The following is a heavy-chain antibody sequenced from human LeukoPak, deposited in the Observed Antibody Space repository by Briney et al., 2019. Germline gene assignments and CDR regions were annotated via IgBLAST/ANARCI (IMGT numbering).Heavy chain of an antibody. V-gene: IGHV4-39*01. CDR2: VLYSGTT. D-gene: IGHD5/OR15-5a*01. CDR3: ARHDFGVYDFSAFDI. Sequence: SETLSLTCDVSGASISDSPYYWGWIRRSPGKGLEWIGSVLYSGTTHYNPSLKNRVSVSVDTSKNQFSLDLRSVTAADTALYYCARHDFGVYDFSAFDIWGQGTLIRVSS. CDR1: GASISDSPYY. J-gene: IGHJ3*02.